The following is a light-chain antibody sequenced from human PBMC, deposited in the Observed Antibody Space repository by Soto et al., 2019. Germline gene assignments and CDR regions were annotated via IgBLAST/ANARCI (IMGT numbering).Light chain of an antibody. V-gene: IGLV3-21*02. CDR1: NIGSKS. Sequence: SSELTQPPSVSVAPGQTARITCGGNNIGSKSVHWYQQKPGQAPVLVVYEDSDRPSGIPERFSGSNSGNTATLTISRVEAGDEADYYCQVWDSSSDHLYVFGTGTKVTVL. J-gene: IGLJ1*01. CDR3: QVWDSSSDHLYV. CDR2: EDS.